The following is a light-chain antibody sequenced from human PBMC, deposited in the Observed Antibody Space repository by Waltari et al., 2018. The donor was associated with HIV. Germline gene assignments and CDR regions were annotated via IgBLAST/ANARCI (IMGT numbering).Light chain of an antibody. CDR1: SSDVGGYNY. Sequence: HSALTQPASVSGSPGQSITISCTGTSSDVGGYNYVSWYQQHPGKAPKLMIYDVSKRPSGVSNRFSGSKSGNTASLTISGLQAEDEADYYCSSYTSSSTPYYVFGTGTKVTVL. V-gene: IGLV2-14*01. J-gene: IGLJ1*01. CDR2: DVS. CDR3: SSYTSSSTPYYV.